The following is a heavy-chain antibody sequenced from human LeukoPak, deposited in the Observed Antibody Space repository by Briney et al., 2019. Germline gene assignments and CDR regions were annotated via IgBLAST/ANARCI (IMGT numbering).Heavy chain of an antibody. D-gene: IGHD5-12*01. V-gene: IGHV3-66*01. CDR2: IYSGGST. J-gene: IGHJ4*02. Sequence: PGGSLRLSCAASGFTVSSYYMSWVRQAPGKGLEWVSVIYSGGSTYYADSVKGRFTISRDNSKNTLYLQMNSLRAEDTAVYYCARASGYDPPYFDYWGQGTLVTVSS. CDR3: ARASGYDPPYFDY. CDR1: GFTVSSYY.